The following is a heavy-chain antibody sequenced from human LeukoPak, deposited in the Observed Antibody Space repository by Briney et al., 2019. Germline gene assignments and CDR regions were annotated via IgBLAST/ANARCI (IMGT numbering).Heavy chain of an antibody. CDR1: GFTFSSYA. J-gene: IGHJ4*02. CDR3: AKQPQYYYDSSGYWGY. CDR2: ISGSGGST. Sequence: PGGSLRLSCAASGFTFSSYAMSWVRQAPGKGLEWVSAISGSGGSTYYADSVKGRFTISRDNSKNTLYLQMNSLRAEDTAVYYCAKQPQYYYDSSGYWGYWGQGTLVTVSS. D-gene: IGHD3-22*01. V-gene: IGHV3-23*01.